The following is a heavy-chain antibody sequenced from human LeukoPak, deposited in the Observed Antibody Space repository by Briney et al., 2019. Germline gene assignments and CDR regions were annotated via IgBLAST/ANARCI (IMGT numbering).Heavy chain of an antibody. CDR1: GFTFTTYW. CDR3: AKGYCISTSCYFDY. CDR2: INQDGTEK. V-gene: IGHV3-7*03. J-gene: IGHJ4*02. D-gene: IGHD2-2*01. Sequence: PGGSLRLSCAASGFTFTTYWMTWVRQAPGKGLEWVANINQDGTEKYYVDSVKGRFTISRDNAKNSLYLQMNSLRAEDMALYYCAKGYCISTSCYFDYWGQGTLVTVSS.